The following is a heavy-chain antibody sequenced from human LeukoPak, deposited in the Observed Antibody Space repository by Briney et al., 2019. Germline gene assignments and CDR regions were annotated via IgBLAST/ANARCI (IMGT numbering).Heavy chain of an antibody. Sequence: GGSLRLSCAASGFTFSSYAMHWVRQAPGKGLEWVAFIRYDGSNKYYADSVKGRFTISRDNSKNTLYLQMNSLRAEDTAVYYCAKAAGTPALDYYYMDVWGKGTTVTVSS. CDR2: IRYDGSNK. J-gene: IGHJ6*03. D-gene: IGHD1-1*01. CDR3: AKAAGTPALDYYYMDV. V-gene: IGHV3-30*02. CDR1: GFTFSSYA.